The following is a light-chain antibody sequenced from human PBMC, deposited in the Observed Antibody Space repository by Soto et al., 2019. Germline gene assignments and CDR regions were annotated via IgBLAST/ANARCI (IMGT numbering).Light chain of an antibody. V-gene: IGKV3-20*01. J-gene: IGKJ5*01. CDR2: GAS. CDR3: QQYGSSVT. Sequence: EIVLTQSPGTLSLSPMEIATLSFMASQSVSSSYLAWYQQKPGQAPRLLIYGASKRATGFPARFSGSGSGTDFTLTISSLQSEDFAVYYCQQYGSSVTFGQGTRLEIK. CDR1: QSVSSSY.